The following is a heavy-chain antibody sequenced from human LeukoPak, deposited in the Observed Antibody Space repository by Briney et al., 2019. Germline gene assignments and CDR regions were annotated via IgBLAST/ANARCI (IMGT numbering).Heavy chain of an antibody. CDR3: ATGRGDPFYYFDY. CDR2: INSDGSTT. Sequence: GGSLRHSCAASGFTFSSHWMHWVRQAPGKGLVWVSRINSDGSTTTYADSVKGRFTISRDNANNTLYLQMNSLRAEDTAVYYCATGRGDPFYYFDYWGQGTLVTVSS. CDR1: GFTFSSHW. D-gene: IGHD4-17*01. J-gene: IGHJ4*02. V-gene: IGHV3-74*01.